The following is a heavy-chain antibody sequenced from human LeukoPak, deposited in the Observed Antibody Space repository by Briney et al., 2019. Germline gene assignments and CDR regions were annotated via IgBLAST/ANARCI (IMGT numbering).Heavy chain of an antibody. J-gene: IGHJ4*02. CDR2: INCNSGGT. CDR1: GYTFTGYY. CDR3: ASVIVPAD. Sequence: AAVKVARKGSGYTFTGYYIHWMRQAPGQGLEWMGWINCNSGGTNYAQKFQARVTMTRYTSISTAYMELNGLRSDDTAVYYCASVIVPADWGQGTLVTVSS. V-gene: IGHV1-2*02. D-gene: IGHD2-2*01.